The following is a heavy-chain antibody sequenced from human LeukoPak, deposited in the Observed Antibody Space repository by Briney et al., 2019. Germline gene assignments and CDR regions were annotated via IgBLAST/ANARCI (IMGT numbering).Heavy chain of an antibody. CDR2: ISSSSSYI. CDR3: ARGYSSSLNWFDP. J-gene: IGHJ5*02. Sequence: PGGSLRLSCAASGFTFSSYSMNWVRQAPGKGLEWVSSISSSSSYIYYADSVKGRFTISRDNAKNSLYLQMNSLRAEDTAVYYCARGYSSSLNWFDPWGQGTLVTVPS. V-gene: IGHV3-21*01. CDR1: GFTFSSYS. D-gene: IGHD6-13*01.